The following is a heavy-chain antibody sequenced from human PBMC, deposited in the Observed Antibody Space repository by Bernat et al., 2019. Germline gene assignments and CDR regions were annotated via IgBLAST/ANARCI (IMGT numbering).Heavy chain of an antibody. Sequence: QLQLQESGPGLVKPSETLSLTCTVSGGSISSSSYYRGWIRQPPGKGLEWIGSIYYSGSTYYNPSLKSRVTISVDTSKNQFSLKLSSVTAADTAVYYCARGGLLWFGEDRPDGVPYFQHWGQGTLVTVSS. V-gene: IGHV4-39*01. CDR1: GGSISSSSYY. J-gene: IGHJ1*01. CDR3: ARGGLLWFGEDRPDGVPYFQH. CDR2: IYYSGST. D-gene: IGHD3-10*01.